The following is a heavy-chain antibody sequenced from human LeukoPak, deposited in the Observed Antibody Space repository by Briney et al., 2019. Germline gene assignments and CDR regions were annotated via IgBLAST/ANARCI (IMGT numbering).Heavy chain of an antibody. V-gene: IGHV4-39*07. Sequence: KASETLSLTCTVSGASISSSSYSWGWIRQPPGKGLEWIGSMYYSGNTYYNPSLKSRVTMSVDTSKNQFSLNLSSVTAADTAVYYCARDWPYCTTISCYRYFDYWGQGILVTVSS. CDR1: GASISSSSYS. CDR3: ARDWPYCTTISCYRYFDY. D-gene: IGHD2-2*01. J-gene: IGHJ4*02. CDR2: MYYSGNT.